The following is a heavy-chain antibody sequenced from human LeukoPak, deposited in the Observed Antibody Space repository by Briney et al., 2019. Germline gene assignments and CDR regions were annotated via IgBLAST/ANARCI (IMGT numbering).Heavy chain of an antibody. J-gene: IGHJ4*02. CDR3: ARQYGSGSAYTPVVDL. D-gene: IGHD3-10*01. CDR2: IYYSGST. V-gene: IGHV4-39*01. CDR1: GGSISSHYY. Sequence: SETLSLTCTVSGGSISSHYYWIWIRQPPGKGLEWIGSIYYSGSTYYNPSLKSRVTISVDTSKNQFSLKLSSLTAAEAAVYYCARQYGSGSAYTPVVDLWGQGTLVTVSS.